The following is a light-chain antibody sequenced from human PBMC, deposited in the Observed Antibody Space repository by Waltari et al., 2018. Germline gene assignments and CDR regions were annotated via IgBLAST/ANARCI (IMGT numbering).Light chain of an antibody. Sequence: SYELTQPPSVSVSPGQTANISCSGNQLGEKYFCWYHQKPGQSPVLVIYQDGKRPSGIPERFSGSNSGNTATMTISGTQAMDEADYYCQTWDSTYVVFGGGTTLTVL. CDR3: QTWDSTYVV. V-gene: IGLV3-1*01. CDR2: QDG. J-gene: IGLJ2*01. CDR1: QLGEKY.